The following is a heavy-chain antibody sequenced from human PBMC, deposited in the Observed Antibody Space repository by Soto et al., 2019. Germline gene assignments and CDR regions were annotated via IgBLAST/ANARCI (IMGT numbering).Heavy chain of an antibody. J-gene: IGHJ6*02. CDR1: GFSLSTSGMC. CDR2: IDWDDDK. D-gene: IGHD6-19*01. Sequence: SGPTLVNPTQTLTLTCTFSGFSLSTSGMCVSWIRQPPGKALEWLALIDWDDDKYYSTSLKTRLTISKDTSKNQVVLIMTNMDPVDTATYFCARIRAGSGWYSGYYNGMDVWGQGTTVTVSS. CDR3: ARIRAGSGWYSGYYNGMDV. V-gene: IGHV2-70*01.